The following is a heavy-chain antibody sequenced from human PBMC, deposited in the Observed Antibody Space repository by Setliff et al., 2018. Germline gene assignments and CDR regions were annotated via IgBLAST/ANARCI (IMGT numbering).Heavy chain of an antibody. CDR1: GYSISSGYY. D-gene: IGHD2-2*01. Sequence: SETLSLTCAVSGYSISSGYYWGWIRQPPGKGLEWIGSIYHSGSTYYNPSLKSRVTISVDTSKNQFSLKRSSVTAADTAVYYCARDSMAGVDYWGQGTLVTV. J-gene: IGHJ4*02. V-gene: IGHV4-38-2*02. CDR2: IYHSGST. CDR3: ARDSMAGVDY.